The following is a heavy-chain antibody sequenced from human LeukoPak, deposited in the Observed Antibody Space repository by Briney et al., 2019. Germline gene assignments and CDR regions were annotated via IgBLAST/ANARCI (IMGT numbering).Heavy chain of an antibody. D-gene: IGHD3-10*01. CDR1: GGSFNDYY. Sequence: SETLSLACAVYGGSFNDYYWSWIRQPPGKGLEWIGYIYYSGSTNYNPSLKSRVTISVDTSKNQFSLKLSSVTAADTAVYYCARDSPYYYGSGSATYYMDVWGKGTTVTISS. V-gene: IGHV4-59*01. CDR2: IYYSGST. J-gene: IGHJ6*03. CDR3: ARDSPYYYGSGSATYYMDV.